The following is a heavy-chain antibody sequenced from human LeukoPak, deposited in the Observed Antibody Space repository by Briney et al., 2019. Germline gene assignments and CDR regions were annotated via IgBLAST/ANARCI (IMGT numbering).Heavy chain of an antibody. D-gene: IGHD1-26*01. V-gene: IGHV3-7*01. Sequence: PGGSLRLSCAASGFTFRTYWMSWVRQAPGKGLEWXXXIKQDGSENYYXXSVKGRFTISRDNAKNSLFLQMNSLRAEDTAVYYCARDKLQGATLFDYWGQGTLVTVSS. J-gene: IGHJ4*02. CDR1: GFTFRTYW. CDR2: IKQDGSEN. CDR3: ARDKLQGATLFDY.